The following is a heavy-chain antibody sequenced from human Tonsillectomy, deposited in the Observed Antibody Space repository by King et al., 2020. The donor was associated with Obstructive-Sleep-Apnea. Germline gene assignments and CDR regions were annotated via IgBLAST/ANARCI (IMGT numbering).Heavy chain of an antibody. CDR2: MDPSYSYT. CDR3: ARQGGYGNWFDP. J-gene: IGHJ5*02. CDR1: GYSFTSYW. V-gene: IGHV5-10-1*01. D-gene: IGHD5-18*01. Sequence: AQLVQSGAEVKKPGESLRISCKGSGYSFTSYWISWVRQMPGKALAWMGRMDPSYSYTNYSPSFQGHGTISADKSISTAYLQWSSLKASDTAMYYCARQGGYGNWFDPWGQGTLVTVSS.